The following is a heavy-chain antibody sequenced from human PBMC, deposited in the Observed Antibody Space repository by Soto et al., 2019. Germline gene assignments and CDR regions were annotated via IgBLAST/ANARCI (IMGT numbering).Heavy chain of an antibody. D-gene: IGHD3-22*01. CDR3: ARLFRTYYYDSSGSGMDV. CDR1: GGSFSGYY. Sequence: SETLSLTCAVYGGSFSGYYWSWIRQPPGKGLEWIGEINHSGSTNYNPSLKSRVTISVDTSKNQFSLKPSSVTAADTAVFYCARLFRTYYYDSSGSGMDVWGQGTTVTVSS. CDR2: INHSGST. J-gene: IGHJ6*02. V-gene: IGHV4-34*01.